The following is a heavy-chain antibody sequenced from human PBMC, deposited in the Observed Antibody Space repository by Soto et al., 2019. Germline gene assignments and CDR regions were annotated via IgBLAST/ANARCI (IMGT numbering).Heavy chain of an antibody. CDR3: ALPKNTLGWYNF. Sequence: QVQVVQSGAEVKKPGASVKVSCKTSGYTFTNYHVHWVRQAPGQGLEWMGAINPNGGSTTYAQHLQGRVTMTSDSSTCTVYMEMGSLRSDDSAVYYCALPKNTLGWYNFWGQGTLVTVS. V-gene: IGHV1-46*01. D-gene: IGHD6-19*01. CDR2: INPNGGST. CDR1: GYTFTNYH. J-gene: IGHJ4*02.